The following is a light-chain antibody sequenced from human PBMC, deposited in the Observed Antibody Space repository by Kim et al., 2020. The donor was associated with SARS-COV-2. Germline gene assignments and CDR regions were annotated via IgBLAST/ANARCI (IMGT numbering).Light chain of an antibody. CDR1: QGINNY. CDR2: VAS. J-gene: IGKJ2*01. Sequence: ASVGDRVTITCRASQGINNYLAWYQQKPGKAPKLLIYVASTLQSGVPSRFRCSGSGTDFTLTITNLQPEDFATYYCQQLNSYPQTFGQGTKVDIK. CDR3: QQLNSYPQT. V-gene: IGKV1-9*01.